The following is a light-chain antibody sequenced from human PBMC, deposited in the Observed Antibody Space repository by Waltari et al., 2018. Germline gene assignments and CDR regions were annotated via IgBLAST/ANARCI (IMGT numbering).Light chain of an antibody. CDR1: SSDVGGFKF. CDR2: DVS. CDR3: SSYTISSTLNWV. J-gene: IGLJ3*02. Sequence: QSALTQPASVSGSPGQSITISCTGTSSDVGGFKFVPWYQQHPGKAPKLMIYDVSKRPSGVSNRFSGSKSGNTASLTISGLQAEDEADYYCSSYTISSTLNWVFGGGTKLTVL. V-gene: IGLV2-14*03.